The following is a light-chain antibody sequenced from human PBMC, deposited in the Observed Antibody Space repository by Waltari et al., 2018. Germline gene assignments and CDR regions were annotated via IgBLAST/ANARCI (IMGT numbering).Light chain of an antibody. J-gene: IGLJ1*01. CDR3: GTWDSSLSLYV. CDR2: DND. CDR1: SSNIGNNY. V-gene: IGLV1-51*01. Sequence: QSVLTQPPPVSAAPGQKVNVSCSGSSSNIGNNYVSWYQQLQGSAPTLLIYDNDKRPSGIPDRLSGSMSSTSATLGIAGLQTGDEADYYCGTWDSSLSLYVFGTGTKVTVL.